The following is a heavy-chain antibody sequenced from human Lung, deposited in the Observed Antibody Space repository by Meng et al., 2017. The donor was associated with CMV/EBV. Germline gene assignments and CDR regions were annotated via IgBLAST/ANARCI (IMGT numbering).Heavy chain of an antibody. CDR3: ALFTRSWFDP. Sequence: ITLKEPGPTLVKPTQTLTLTCTFSGFSLSTSEVGVGWIRQPPGKALEWLAVIYWDDDKRYSPSLKSRLTITKDTSKNQVVLTLTNMDPVDTATYYCALFTRSWFDPWGQGTLVTVSS. CDR2: IYWDDDK. CDR1: GFSLSTSEVG. V-gene: IGHV2-5*02. J-gene: IGHJ5*02. D-gene: IGHD2-2*01.